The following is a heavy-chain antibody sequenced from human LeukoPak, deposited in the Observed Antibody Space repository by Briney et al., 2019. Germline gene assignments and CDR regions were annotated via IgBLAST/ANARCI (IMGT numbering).Heavy chain of an antibody. CDR1: GYTFTGYY. CDR2: INPNSGGT. D-gene: IGHD6-6*01. CDR3: AREYSSLKTDSDAFDI. J-gene: IGHJ3*02. V-gene: IGHV1-2*02. Sequence: ASVKVSCKASGYTFTGYYMHWVPHAPGQGLEWMGWINPNSGGTNYAQKFQGRVTMTRDTSISTAYRELSRLRSDDTAVYYCAREYSSLKTDSDAFDIWGQGTMVTVSS.